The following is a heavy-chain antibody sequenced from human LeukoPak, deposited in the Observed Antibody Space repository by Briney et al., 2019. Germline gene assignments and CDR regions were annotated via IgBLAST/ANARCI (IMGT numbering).Heavy chain of an antibody. CDR1: GFTVSSKY. Sequence: GGSLRLSCAASGFTVSSKYINWVRQAPGKGLEWVSLIYGSTSADYADSVKGRFTISRDNSMNTVYLQVNSLRAEDTAIYYCARLNFGDDYWGQGTLVAVSS. J-gene: IGHJ4*02. CDR3: ARLNFGDDY. D-gene: IGHD4-17*01. CDR2: IYGSTSA. V-gene: IGHV3-66*01.